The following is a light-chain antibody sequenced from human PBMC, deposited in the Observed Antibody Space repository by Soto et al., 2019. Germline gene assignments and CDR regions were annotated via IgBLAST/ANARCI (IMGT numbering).Light chain of an antibody. J-gene: IGKJ4*01. V-gene: IGKV3-15*01. CDR1: QNVVTY. CDR3: QQHNAWPLT. Sequence: IVMTQYPATLSVSPGERATLSCRASQNVVTYLAWYQQKPGQAPRLVIYGASTRAAGIPARFSGSASETEFTLALSSLQSEDFAVYYCQQHNAWPLTFGGGTKVEIK. CDR2: GAS.